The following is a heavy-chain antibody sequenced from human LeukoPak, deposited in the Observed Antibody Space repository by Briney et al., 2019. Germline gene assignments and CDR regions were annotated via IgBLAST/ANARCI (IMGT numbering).Heavy chain of an antibody. CDR3: ARYKRGFDY. J-gene: IGHJ4*02. Sequence: SETLSLTCTVSGGSITSYYWSWIRQPPGRGLEWIGYIYYSGSTNYNPSLKSRVTISVDTSKNQFSLKLSSVTAADTAVYYCARYKRGFDYWGQGTLVTVSS. CDR1: GGSITSYY. D-gene: IGHD1-14*01. V-gene: IGHV4-59*08. CDR2: IYYSGST.